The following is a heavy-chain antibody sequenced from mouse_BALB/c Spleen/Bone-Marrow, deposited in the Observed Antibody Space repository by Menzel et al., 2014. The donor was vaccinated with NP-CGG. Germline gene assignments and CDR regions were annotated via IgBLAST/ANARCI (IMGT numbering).Heavy chain of an antibody. CDR1: GFTFTDYY. V-gene: IGHV7-3*02. J-gene: IGHJ2*01. CDR3: ARDMGLLRFDY. Sequence: EVKLMESGGGLVQPGGSLRLSCATSGFTFTDYYMSWVRQPPGKALEWLTFIRSKANGYTTEYSASVKGRFTISRDNSQSILYLQMNTLRAEDSATYYCARDMGLLRFDYWGQGTTLTVSS. D-gene: IGHD2-3*01. CDR2: IRSKANGYTT.